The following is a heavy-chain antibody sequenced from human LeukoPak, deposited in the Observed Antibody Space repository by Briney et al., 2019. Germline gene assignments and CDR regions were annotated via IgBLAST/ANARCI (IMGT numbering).Heavy chain of an antibody. D-gene: IGHD6-6*01. V-gene: IGHV3-21*01. CDR2: ISSSSTYI. Sequence: PGGSLRLSCAASGFTLSTYTMNWVRQAPGKGLEWVSYISSSSTYIYYADSVKGRFTISRDNAKNSLYLQMNSLRAEDTAIYYCARRRSSSSFSTSDYWGQGTLVTVSS. CDR3: ARRRSSSSFSTSDY. CDR1: GFTLSTYT. J-gene: IGHJ4*02.